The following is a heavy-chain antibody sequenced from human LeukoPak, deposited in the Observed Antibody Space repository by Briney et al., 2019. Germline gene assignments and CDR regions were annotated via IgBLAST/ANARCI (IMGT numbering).Heavy chain of an antibody. Sequence: PSETLSLTCAVYGGSFSGYYWSWIRQPPGKGLEWIGEIYHSGSTNYNPSLKSRVTISVDTSKNQFSLKLSSVTAADTAVYYCARDGVVVTATSAFDIWGQGTMVTVSS. CDR2: IYHSGST. D-gene: IGHD2-21*02. CDR1: GGSFSGYY. CDR3: ARDGVVVTATSAFDI. J-gene: IGHJ3*02. V-gene: IGHV4-34*01.